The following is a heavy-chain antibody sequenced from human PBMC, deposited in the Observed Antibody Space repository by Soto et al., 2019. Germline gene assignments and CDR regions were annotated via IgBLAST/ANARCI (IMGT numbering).Heavy chain of an antibody. J-gene: IGHJ5*02. Sequence: GGSPGIFRHGAGYRCTTYWIPWVHQMPGRGVEWMGLIYPGDSDTRYNPSFQGQVTISADKSINTAYLEWTSLKASDTAKYSCARHGFSQQMVFDKFRFDPWGQGTQVTVSS. CDR3: ARHGFSQQMVFDKFRFDP. CDR1: GYRCTTYW. D-gene: IGHD3-10*01. CDR2: IYPGDSDT. V-gene: IGHV5-51*07.